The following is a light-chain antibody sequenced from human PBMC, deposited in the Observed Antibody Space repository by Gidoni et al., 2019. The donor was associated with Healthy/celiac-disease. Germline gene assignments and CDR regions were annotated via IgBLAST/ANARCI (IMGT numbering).Light chain of an antibody. CDR1: SSDVGGYNY. CDR2: DVS. V-gene: IGLV2-14*01. J-gene: IGLJ2*01. CDR3: SSYTSSSPVV. Sequence: QSSLTPPSPGSWPPGQPITISCTGTSSDVGGYNYVSWYPQHTGKAPKLMIYDVSNRPSGVSNRFSGSKSGNTASLTISGLQAEDEADYYCSSYTSSSPVVFGGGTKLTVL.